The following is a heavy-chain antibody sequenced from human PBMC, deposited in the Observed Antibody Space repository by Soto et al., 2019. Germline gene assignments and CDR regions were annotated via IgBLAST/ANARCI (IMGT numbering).Heavy chain of an antibody. CDR2: INHSGST. J-gene: IGHJ5*02. CDR1: GGSFSGYY. V-gene: IGHV4-34*01. CDR3: ARGRKRWFDP. Sequence: SETLSLTCAVYGGSFSGYYWSWIRQPPGKGLEWIGEINHSGSTNYNPSLKSRVTISVDTSKNQFSLKLSSVTAADTAVYYCARGRKRWFDPWGQGTRVTVS.